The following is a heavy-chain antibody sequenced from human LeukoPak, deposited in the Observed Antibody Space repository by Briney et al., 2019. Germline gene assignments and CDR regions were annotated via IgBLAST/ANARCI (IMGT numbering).Heavy chain of an antibody. Sequence: GGSLRLSCAASGFTFSSYSMNWVRQAPGKGLEWVSGISWNSGSIGYADSVKGRFTISRDNAKNSLYLQMNSLRAEDTALYYCAKGAVTPEGSFDYWGQGTLVTVSS. CDR3: AKGAVTPEGSFDY. CDR1: GFTFSSYS. D-gene: IGHD4-17*01. J-gene: IGHJ4*02. CDR2: ISWNSGSI. V-gene: IGHV3-9*01.